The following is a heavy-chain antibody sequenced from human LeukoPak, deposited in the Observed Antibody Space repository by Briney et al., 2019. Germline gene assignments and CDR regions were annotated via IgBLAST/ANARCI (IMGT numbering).Heavy chain of an antibody. V-gene: IGHV3-21*01. CDR1: GFTFSSYS. CDR3: ARVGFYDFWSGTNFFDY. J-gene: IGHJ4*02. Sequence: GGSLRLSCAASGFTFSSYSVNWVRQAPGKGLEWVSSITSSSSTYYSDSVKGRFTISRDNAKNSLYLQMNSLRVEDTAVYYCARVGFYDFWSGTNFFDYWGQGTLVTVSS. D-gene: IGHD3-3*01. CDR2: ITSSSST.